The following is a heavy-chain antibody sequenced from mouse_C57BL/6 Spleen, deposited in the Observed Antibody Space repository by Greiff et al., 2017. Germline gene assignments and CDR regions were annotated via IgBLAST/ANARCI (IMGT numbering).Heavy chain of an antibody. D-gene: IGHD2-1*01. CDR2: ISSGGSYT. J-gene: IGHJ3*01. V-gene: IGHV5-6*01. Sequence: EVQLVESGGDLVKPGGSLKLSCAASGFTFSSYGMSWVRQTPDKRLEWVATISSGGSYTYYPDSVKGRFTISRDNAKNTLYLQMSSLKSEDTAMYYCAGGNYVWFAYWGQGTLVTVSA. CDR1: GFTFSSYG. CDR3: AGGNYVWFAY.